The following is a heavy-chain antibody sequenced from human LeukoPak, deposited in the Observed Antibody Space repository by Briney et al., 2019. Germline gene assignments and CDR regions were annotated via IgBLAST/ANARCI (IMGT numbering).Heavy chain of an antibody. D-gene: IGHD3-22*01. Sequence: GGSLRLSCAASGFTFSSYWMHWVRQAPGKGLECVANIKEDGSEEYYVDSVKGRFSISRDNAKNSLYLQMNSLRAEDTAVYYCARDWLAGNPYHAFDLWGKGTMVTVSS. CDR1: GFTFSSYW. V-gene: IGHV3-7*01. CDR3: ARDWLAGNPYHAFDL. J-gene: IGHJ3*01. CDR2: IKEDGSEE.